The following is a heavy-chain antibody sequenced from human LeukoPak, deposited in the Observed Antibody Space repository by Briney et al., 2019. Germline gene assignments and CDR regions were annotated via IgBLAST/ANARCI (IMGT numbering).Heavy chain of an antibody. Sequence: GGSLRLLCSPCGFIFSICGILGLRRSRDRGREGVAFIRYDGNNKYCVYSVKGRFTISRDNSKNTLYLQMNSLRAEDTAVYYCAKDGRAGLGYCSSTSCYGDYYYYYMDVWGKGTTVTVSS. CDR1: GFIFSICG. J-gene: IGHJ6*03. CDR2: IRYDGNNK. CDR3: AKDGRAGLGYCSSTSCYGDYYYYYMDV. D-gene: IGHD2-2*01. V-gene: IGHV3-30*02.